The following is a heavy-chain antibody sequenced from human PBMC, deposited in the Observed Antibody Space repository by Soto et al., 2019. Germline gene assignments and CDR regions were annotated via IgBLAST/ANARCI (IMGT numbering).Heavy chain of an antibody. V-gene: IGHV3-23*01. D-gene: IGHD6-6*01. J-gene: IGHJ6*03. CDR3: AKAPSIAYYYYMDV. Sequence: PGGSLRLSCAASGFTFSSYAMSWVRQAPGKGLEWVSAISGSGGSTYYADSVKGRFTISRDNSKNTLYLQMNSLRVEDTAVYYCAKAPSIAYYYYMDVWGKGTTVTVSS. CDR1: GFTFSSYA. CDR2: ISGSGGST.